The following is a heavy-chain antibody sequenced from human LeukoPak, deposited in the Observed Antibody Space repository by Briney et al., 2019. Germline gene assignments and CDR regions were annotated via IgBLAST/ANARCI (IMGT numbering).Heavy chain of an antibody. Sequence: GGSLRLSCAASAFTFSSYWMSWVRQAPGKGLECVANIKQDGSEKYYVDSVKGRFTISRDNAKNSLYLQMNSLGAEDTAVYYCARDQLGYCSSTSCYGVYYYYYGMDVWGQGTTVTVSS. J-gene: IGHJ6*02. CDR3: ARDQLGYCSSTSCYGVYYYYYGMDV. CDR2: IKQDGSEK. CDR1: AFTFSSYW. V-gene: IGHV3-7*01. D-gene: IGHD2-2*01.